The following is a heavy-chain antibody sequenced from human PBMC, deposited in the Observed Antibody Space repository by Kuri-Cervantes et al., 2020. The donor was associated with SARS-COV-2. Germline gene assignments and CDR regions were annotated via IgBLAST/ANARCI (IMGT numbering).Heavy chain of an antibody. Sequence: GESLKISCEVSGFLFSASAIPWVRQASGKGLEWVGRVRGKANNYATAYAASLKGRFTISRDDSKNMAYLQMNSLKTEDTAVYYCTTLIDYWGQGALVTVSS. J-gene: IGHJ4*02. CDR3: TTLIDY. V-gene: IGHV3-73*01. CDR2: VRGKANNYAT. CDR1: GFLFSASA.